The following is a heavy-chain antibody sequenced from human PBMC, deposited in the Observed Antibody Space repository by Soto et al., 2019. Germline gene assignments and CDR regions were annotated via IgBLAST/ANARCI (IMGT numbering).Heavy chain of an antibody. D-gene: IGHD2-2*01. CDR3: ARDGSLPGAMGGSDF. CDR2: VSGLNGNT. V-gene: IGHV1-18*01. J-gene: IGHJ4*02. Sequence: QVQLVQSGAEVKTPGASVKVSCEASGYTFSKYGFSWVRQAPGQGLEWMGWVSGLNGNTNYAESFQGRVTMTTDTSTSTIELRSLTADDTAMYFCARDGSLPGAMGGSDFWGQGTLFTVSS. CDR1: GYTFSKYG.